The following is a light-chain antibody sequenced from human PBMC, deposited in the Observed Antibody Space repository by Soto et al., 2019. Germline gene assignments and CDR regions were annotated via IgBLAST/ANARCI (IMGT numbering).Light chain of an antibody. V-gene: IGLV2-14*01. CDR1: SSDVGGYNY. J-gene: IGLJ2*01. Sequence: QSALTQPASVSGSPGQSITISCTGTSSDVGGYNYVSWYQQHPGKAPKLMIYDVSNRPSGVSNRFSGSKSGNTASLTISGLQAEDEADYYCSSYTGSSSYVALGGGTKLT. CDR2: DVS. CDR3: SSYTGSSSYVA.